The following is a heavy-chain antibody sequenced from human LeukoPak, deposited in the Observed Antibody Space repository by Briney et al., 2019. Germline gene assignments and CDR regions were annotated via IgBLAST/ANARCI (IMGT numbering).Heavy chain of an antibody. CDR1: GFTFSSYAM. CDR3: ARSLAVPGEFDD. D-gene: IGHD6-19*01. J-gene: IGHJ4*02. V-gene: IGHV4-4*02. Sequence: PGGSLRLSCAASGFTFSSYAMSWVRQSPGKGLEWIAEIYRDGNAGYNPSLRGRVTISMDKSRNQFSLTLHSVTAADTAMYYCARSLAVPGEFDDWGQGTLVTVSS. CDR2: IYRDGNA.